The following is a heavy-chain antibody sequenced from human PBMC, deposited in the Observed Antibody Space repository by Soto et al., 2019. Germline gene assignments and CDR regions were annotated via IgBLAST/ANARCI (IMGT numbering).Heavy chain of an antibody. J-gene: IGHJ5*02. V-gene: IGHV1-18*01. D-gene: IGHD2-2*01. CDR3: AREAWAGYCSSTSCYGSYNWCDP. CDR2: ISAYNGNT. CDR1: GYTFTSYG. Sequence: QVQLVQSGAEVKKPGASVKVSCKASGYTFTSYGISWVRQAPGQGLEWMGWISAYNGNTNYAQKLQGRVTMTTDTSTSTAYMELRSLRSDDTAVYYCAREAWAGYCSSTSCYGSYNWCDPWGQGTLVTVSS.